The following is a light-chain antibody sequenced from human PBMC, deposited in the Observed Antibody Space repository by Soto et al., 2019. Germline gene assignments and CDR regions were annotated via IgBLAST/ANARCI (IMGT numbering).Light chain of an antibody. V-gene: IGLV2-8*01. CDR2: EVS. Sequence: QSVLTQPPSASGSPGQSVTISCTGTSSDVGGYNYVSWYQQHPGKAPKLMIYEVSKRPSGVPDRFSGSKSGNTASLTVSGLQAEDEADYYCSSYAGSNNSSVFGTGTKVTVL. J-gene: IGLJ1*01. CDR1: SSDVGGYNY. CDR3: SSYAGSNNSSV.